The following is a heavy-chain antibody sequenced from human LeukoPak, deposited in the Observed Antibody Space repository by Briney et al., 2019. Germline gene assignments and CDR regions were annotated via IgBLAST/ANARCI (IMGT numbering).Heavy chain of an antibody. V-gene: IGHV1-2*02. CDR1: GYTFTGYY. J-gene: IGHJ4*02. CDR2: INPNSGGT. CDR3: ARVFAVEASPLEDY. D-gene: IGHD2-15*01. Sequence: ASVKVSCKASGYTFTGYYMHWVRQAPGQGLEWMGWINPNSGGTNYAQKFQGRVTMTRDTSISTAYMELSRLRSDDTAVYYCARVFAVEASPLEDYWGQGTLVTVSS.